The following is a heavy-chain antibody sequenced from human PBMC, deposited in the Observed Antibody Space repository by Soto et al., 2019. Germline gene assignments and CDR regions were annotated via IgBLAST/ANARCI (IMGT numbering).Heavy chain of an antibody. CDR3: ARRRMTTPTLHYYYYYMDL. CDR2: IYHSGST. Sequence: SETLSLTCPVSGDSFSSTDYYWGWIRQPPGKGLEWIGYIYHSGSTFYNPSLQSRVTISVDTSKNQFSLKLSSVTAADTAVYYCARRRMTTPTLHYYYYYMDLWGKGTTVTVSS. J-gene: IGHJ6*03. V-gene: IGHV4-39*07. CDR1: GDSFSSTDYY. D-gene: IGHD4-17*01.